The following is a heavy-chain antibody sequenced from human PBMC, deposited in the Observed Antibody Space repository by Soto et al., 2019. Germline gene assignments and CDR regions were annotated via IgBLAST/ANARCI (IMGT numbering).Heavy chain of an antibody. CDR2: IWYDGSNK. V-gene: IGHV3-33*01. CDR3: ARENLIAVDYGAFDI. CDR1: GFTFSSYG. J-gene: IGHJ3*02. D-gene: IGHD6-19*01. Sequence: PERSLRLSCAASGFTFSSYGMHWVRQAPGKGLEWVAVIWYDGSNKYYADSVKGRFTISRDNSKNTLYLQMNSLRAEDTAVYYCARENLIAVDYGAFDIWGQVTMANVSS.